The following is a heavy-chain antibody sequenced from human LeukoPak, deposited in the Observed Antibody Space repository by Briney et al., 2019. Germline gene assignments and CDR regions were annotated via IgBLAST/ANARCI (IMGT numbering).Heavy chain of an antibody. CDR1: GFTFSSYA. CDR2: ISGSGGST. J-gene: IGHJ6*03. V-gene: IGHV3-23*01. CDR3: ARAGYYDSSGYWSYYYYYYMDV. Sequence: GGSLRLSCAASGFTFSSYAMSWVRQAPGKGLEWVSAISGSGGSTYYADSVKGRFTISRDNAKNSLYLQMNSLRAEDTAVYYCARAGYYDSSGYWSYYYYYYMDVWGKGTAVTVSS. D-gene: IGHD3-22*01.